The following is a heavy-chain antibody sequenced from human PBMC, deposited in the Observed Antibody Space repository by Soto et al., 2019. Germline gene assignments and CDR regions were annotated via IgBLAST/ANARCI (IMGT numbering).Heavy chain of an antibody. D-gene: IGHD1-26*01. CDR2: IKSKNGGETT. Sequence: AGGSLRLSCAASGFTFNNAWMSWVRQAPGKGLEWVGRIKSKNGGETTDYATPVEGRFTISRDDSKNTLYLEMNSLKTEDTAVYYCTADPPRGSSIIDYWGQGTLVTVSS. V-gene: IGHV3-15*01. CDR3: TADPPRGSSIIDY. J-gene: IGHJ4*02. CDR1: GFTFNNAW.